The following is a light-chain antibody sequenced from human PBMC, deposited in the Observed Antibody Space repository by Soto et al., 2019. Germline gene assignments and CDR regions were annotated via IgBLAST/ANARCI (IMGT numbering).Light chain of an antibody. CDR3: SSSTSSSTRV. J-gene: IGLJ1*01. CDR2: EVS. V-gene: IGLV2-14*03. Sequence: QSALTQPASVSGSPGQSITISCTGTSSDVGAYDYVSWYQQHPDKAPKLMIYEVSNRPSGVSNRFSGSKSVNTATLTISGLQAEDEAEYYCSSSTSSSTRVFGTGTKLTVL. CDR1: SSDVGAYDY.